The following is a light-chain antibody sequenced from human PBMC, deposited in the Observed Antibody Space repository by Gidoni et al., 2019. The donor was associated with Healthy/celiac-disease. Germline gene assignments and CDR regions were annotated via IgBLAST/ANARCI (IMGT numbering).Light chain of an antibody. Sequence: SALTQPRSVAGSPGQSVTISCTGTSSDVGGSNYVSWYQQHPGKAPELMIYDVSKRPSGVPDRFSGSKSGNTASLTISGLQAEDEADYYCCSYAGSYTLGVFGTGTKVTVL. CDR2: DVS. J-gene: IGLJ1*01. CDR1: SSDVGGSNY. CDR3: CSYAGSYTLGV. V-gene: IGLV2-11*01.